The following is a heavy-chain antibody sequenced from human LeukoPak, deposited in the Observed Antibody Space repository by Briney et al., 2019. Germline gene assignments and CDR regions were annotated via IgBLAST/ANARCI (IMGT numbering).Heavy chain of an antibody. Sequence: PSETLSLTCTFSGGSITSYYWSWIRQPAGKGLEWIGRIHTSGSTNYNPSLKSRVTMSVDTSKNQFSLKLSSVTAADTAVYFCARGPYSYDSSGAFDIWGQGTMVTVS. V-gene: IGHV4-4*07. CDR3: ARGPYSYDSSGAFDI. CDR2: IHTSGST. CDR1: GGSITSYY. J-gene: IGHJ3*02. D-gene: IGHD3-22*01.